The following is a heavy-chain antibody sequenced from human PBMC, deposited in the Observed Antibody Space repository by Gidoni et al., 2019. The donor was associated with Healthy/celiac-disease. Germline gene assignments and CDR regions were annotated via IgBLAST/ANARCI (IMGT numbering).Heavy chain of an antibody. CDR2: IVVGSGNT. J-gene: IGHJ3*02. CDR3: AADSYDSSGYSAFDI. V-gene: IGHV1-58*02. Sequence: QMQLVQSGPEVQKPGTSGKVSCKASGFTLTSYAMQWVRQARGQRLEWIGWIVVGSGNTNYAQKFQERVTITRDISTSTAYMELSSLRSEDTAVYYCAADSYDSSGYSAFDIWGQGTMVTVSS. D-gene: IGHD3-22*01. CDR1: GFTLTSYA.